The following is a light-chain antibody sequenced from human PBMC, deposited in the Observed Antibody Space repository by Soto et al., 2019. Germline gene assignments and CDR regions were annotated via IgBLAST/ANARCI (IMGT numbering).Light chain of an antibody. Sequence: DIQMTQSPSTLSASVGDRVTITCRASQSISSHLNWFQQKPGKAPKLLVYAASSLQSGVLSRFSGRGSGTDFTLTISSLQPEDFAMYYCQQSYSSVWTFGQGTKVDI. CDR3: QQSYSSVWT. CDR1: QSISSH. J-gene: IGKJ1*01. CDR2: AAS. V-gene: IGKV1-39*01.